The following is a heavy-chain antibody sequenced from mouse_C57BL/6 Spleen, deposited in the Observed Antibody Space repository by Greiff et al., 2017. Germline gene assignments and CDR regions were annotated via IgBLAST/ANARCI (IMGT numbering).Heavy chain of an antibody. J-gene: IGHJ1*03. CDR1: GYTFTGYW. CDR3: ARRSYGSSYWYFDV. Sequence: VKLQESGAELMKPGASVKLSCKATGYTFTGYWIEWVKQRPGHGLEWIGEIFPGSGSTNYNEKFKGKATFTADKSSNTAYMQLSSLTTEDSAIYYWARRSYGSSYWYFDVWGTGTTVTVSA. V-gene: IGHV1-9*01. CDR2: IFPGSGST. D-gene: IGHD1-1*01.